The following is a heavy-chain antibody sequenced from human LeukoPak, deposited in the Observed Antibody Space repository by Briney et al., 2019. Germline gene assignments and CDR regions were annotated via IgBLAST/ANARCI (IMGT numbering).Heavy chain of an antibody. CDR1: GGSFNDYY. D-gene: IGHD3-3*01. CDR3: ARGLYDYYFDY. CDR2: INHSGTT. V-gene: IGHV4-34*01. Sequence: SETLSLTCAVYGGSFNDYYWSWIRQPPGKGLEWIGEINHSGTTNYDPSLKSRVTMSVDTSKNQFSLKLRSVTAADTAVYYCARGLYDYYFDYWGQGTLVTVSS. J-gene: IGHJ4*02.